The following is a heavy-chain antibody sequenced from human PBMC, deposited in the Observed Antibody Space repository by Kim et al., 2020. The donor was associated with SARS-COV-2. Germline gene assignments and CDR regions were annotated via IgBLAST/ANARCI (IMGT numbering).Heavy chain of an antibody. CDR3: QGIVGRYYYGMDV. CDR2: INHSGST. Sequence: SETLSLTCAVYGGSFSGYYWSWIRQPPGKGLEWIGEINHSGSTNYNPSLKSRVTISVDTSKNQFSLKLSSVTAAATAVYYCQGIVGRYYYGMDVCGQGTT. V-gene: IGHV4-34*01. D-gene: IGHD3-22*01. CDR1: GGSFSGYY. J-gene: IGHJ6*02.